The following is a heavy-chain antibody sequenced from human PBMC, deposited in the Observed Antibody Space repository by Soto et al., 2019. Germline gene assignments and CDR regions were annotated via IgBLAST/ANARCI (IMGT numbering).Heavy chain of an antibody. CDR1: GFTFSSYS. V-gene: IGHV3-48*02. J-gene: IGHJ4*02. CDR2: ISSSSSTI. D-gene: IGHD2-15*01. Sequence: EVQLVESGGGLVQPGGSLRLSCAASGFTFSSYSMNWVRQAPGKGLEWVSYISSSSSTIYYADSVKGRFSISRDNAKNSLYVQMNSLRDEDTAVYYCARDGSWSVDYWGQGTLVTVSS. CDR3: ARDGSWSVDY.